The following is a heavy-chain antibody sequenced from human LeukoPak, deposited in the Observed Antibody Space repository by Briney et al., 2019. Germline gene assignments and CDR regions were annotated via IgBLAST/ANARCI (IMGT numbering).Heavy chain of an antibody. Sequence: PGGSLRLSCAASGFTFSGYLMHWVRQAPGKGLVWVSRIYTDGSTTNYADSVKGRFTISRDNAKNTLYLQMNSLRAEDTAVYYCARPYSGSPHGFDPWGQGTLVTVSS. CDR1: GFTFSGYL. V-gene: IGHV3-74*01. CDR2: IYTDGSTT. J-gene: IGHJ5*02. CDR3: ARPYSGSPHGFDP. D-gene: IGHD1-26*01.